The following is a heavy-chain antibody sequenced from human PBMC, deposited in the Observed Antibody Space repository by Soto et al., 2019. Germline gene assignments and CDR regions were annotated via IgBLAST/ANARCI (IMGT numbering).Heavy chain of an antibody. V-gene: IGHV1-69*13. J-gene: IGHJ6*02. CDR1: GGTFSSYA. CDR2: IIPIFGTA. D-gene: IGHD2-2*01. CDR3: ALWQSQLHYYYYGLGV. Sequence: SVKVSCKASGGTFSSYAISLGRQAPGQGLEWMGGIIPIFGTANYAQKFQGRATITAAESTSTASMELSRLRSEDTAVYYCALWQSQLHYYYYGLGVWGQGTTVTVSS.